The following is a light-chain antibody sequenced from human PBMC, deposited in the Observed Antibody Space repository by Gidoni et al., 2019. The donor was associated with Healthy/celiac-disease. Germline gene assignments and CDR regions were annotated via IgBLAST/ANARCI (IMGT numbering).Light chain of an antibody. CDR2: DAS. CDR1: QGISSA. J-gene: IGKJ2*01. V-gene: IGKV1-13*02. CDR3: QQFNSYPFMYT. Sequence: GDRVTITCRASQGISSALAWYQQKPGKAPKLLIYDASSLESGVPSRFSGSGSGTDFTLTISSLQPEDFATYYCQQFNSYPFMYTFGQGTKLEIK.